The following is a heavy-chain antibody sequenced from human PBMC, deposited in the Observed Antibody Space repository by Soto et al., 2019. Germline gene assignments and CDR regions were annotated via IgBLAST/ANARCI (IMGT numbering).Heavy chain of an antibody. Sequence: QVQLVESGGGVVQPGRSLRLSCAASGFTFSSYGMHWVRQAPGKGLEWVAVISYDGSNKYYADSVKGRFTISRDNSKNTLYLQMNSLRAGDTAVYYCAKDRMGGEGLDYWGQGTLVTVSS. V-gene: IGHV3-30*18. CDR3: AKDRMGGEGLDY. CDR2: ISYDGSNK. CDR1: GFTFSSYG. J-gene: IGHJ4*02. D-gene: IGHD3-16*01.